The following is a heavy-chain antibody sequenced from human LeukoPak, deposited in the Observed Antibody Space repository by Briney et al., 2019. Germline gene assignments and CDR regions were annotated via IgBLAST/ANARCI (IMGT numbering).Heavy chain of an antibody. Sequence: GGPLRLSCSASGFTFTSYAMSWVRQAPGKGLEWVSVISGSGGSTYYADSVKGRFTISRDNSKNTLYLQMNSLRAEDTAVYYWAKDGGDYFDYWGQGTLVTVSS. CDR2: ISGSGGST. V-gene: IGHV3-23*01. J-gene: IGHJ4*02. CDR3: AKDGGDYFDY. D-gene: IGHD4-17*01. CDR1: GFTFTSYA.